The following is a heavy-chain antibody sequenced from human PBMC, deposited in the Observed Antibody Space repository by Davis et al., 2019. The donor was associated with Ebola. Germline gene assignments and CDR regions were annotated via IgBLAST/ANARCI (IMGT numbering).Heavy chain of an antibody. V-gene: IGHV1-2*04. CDR3: ARERPYYGSGSFNWFDP. CDR2: INPNSGGT. CDR1: GYTFTGYY. J-gene: IGHJ5*02. D-gene: IGHD3-10*01. Sequence: ASVKVSCKASGYTFTGYYMHWVRQAPGQGLEWMGWINPNSGGTNYAQKFQGWVTMTRDTSISTAYMELSRLRSDDTAVYYCARERPYYGSGSFNWFDPWGQGTLVTVSS.